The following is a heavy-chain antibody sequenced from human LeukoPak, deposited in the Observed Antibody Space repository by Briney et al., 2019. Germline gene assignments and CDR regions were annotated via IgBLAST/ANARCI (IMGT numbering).Heavy chain of an antibody. V-gene: IGHV4-59*08. D-gene: IGHD3-3*01. CDR3: ARAPYYDFWSGYPNWFDP. CDR2: IYYSGST. J-gene: IGHJ5*02. Sequence: SSETLSLTCTVSGGSISSYYWSWIRQPPGKGLEWIGYIYYSGSTNYNPSLKSRVTISVDTSKNQFSLKLSSVTAADTAVYYCARAPYYDFWSGYPNWFDPWGQGTLVTVSS. CDR1: GGSISSYY.